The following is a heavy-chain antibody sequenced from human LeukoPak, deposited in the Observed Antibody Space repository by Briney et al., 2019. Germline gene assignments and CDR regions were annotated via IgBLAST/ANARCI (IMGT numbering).Heavy chain of an antibody. V-gene: IGHV4-59*01. J-gene: IGHJ4*02. D-gene: IGHD3-3*01. CDR1: GGSISSYY. CDR3: ARAGYDFWSRYYRFFDY. Sequence: PSETLSLTCTVSGGSISSYYWSWIRQPPGKGLEWIGYIYYSGSTNYNPSLKSRVTISVDTSKNQFSLKLSSVTAADTAVYYCARAGYDFWSRYYRFFDYWGQGTLVTVSS. CDR2: IYYSGST.